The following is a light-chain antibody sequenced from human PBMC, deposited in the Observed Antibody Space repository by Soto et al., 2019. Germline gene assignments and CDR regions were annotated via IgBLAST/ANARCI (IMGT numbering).Light chain of an antibody. CDR2: GAS. V-gene: IGKV3-15*01. Sequence: EIVMTQSPATLSVSPGERATLSCRASQSVNSALAWYQQKPGQVPRLLIYGASTGATGIPARFSGSGSGTEFTLTISSLQSEDFAVYYRQQYNNWPPTFGQGTKVDIK. CDR1: QSVNSA. J-gene: IGKJ1*01. CDR3: QQYNNWPPT.